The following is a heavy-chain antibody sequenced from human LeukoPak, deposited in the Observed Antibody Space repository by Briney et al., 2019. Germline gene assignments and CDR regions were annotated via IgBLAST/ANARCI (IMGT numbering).Heavy chain of an antibody. D-gene: IGHD2/OR15-2a*01. V-gene: IGHV3-7*03. Sequence: GGSLRLSCVASGFTFSTYWMSWVRQTPGKRLEWVANIKPDGSEKYYVDSVKGRFTISRDNAKNSLYLQMRNLRVEHTAVYYCAKVVAGNIDYYFDYWGQGILVAVSS. CDR2: IKPDGSEK. CDR1: GFTFSTYW. CDR3: AKVVAGNIDYYFDY. J-gene: IGHJ4*02.